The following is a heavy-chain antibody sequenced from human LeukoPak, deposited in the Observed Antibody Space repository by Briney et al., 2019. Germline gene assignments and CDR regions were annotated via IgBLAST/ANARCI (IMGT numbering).Heavy chain of an antibody. J-gene: IGHJ4*02. Sequence: GGSLRLSCAASGFTFTNYAMNWVRQAPGKGLEWVSGISGSGGSTYRADSVKGRFTISRDNSKSTVYLQMNSLRADDMAVYYCATGSRAAAGKYYFDFWGQGTLVTVSS. CDR1: GFTFTNYA. D-gene: IGHD6-13*01. CDR3: ATGSRAAAGKYYFDF. CDR2: ISGSGGST. V-gene: IGHV3-23*01.